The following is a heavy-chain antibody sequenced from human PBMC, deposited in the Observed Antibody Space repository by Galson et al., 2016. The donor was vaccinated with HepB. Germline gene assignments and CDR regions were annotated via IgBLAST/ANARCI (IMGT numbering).Heavy chain of an antibody. V-gene: IGHV5-10-1*01. Sequence: QSGAEVKKPGESLRISCQGSTVNFIRYWISWVRQMPGKGLEWMGRIDPSDSYTKYSPSFQGPVTISLDKSIGTAYLQWSSLKASDTAMYYCAIFYFDSGSYYNPDYWGQGTLVTVSS. D-gene: IGHD3-10*01. CDR1: TVNFIRYW. CDR2: IDPSDSYT. J-gene: IGHJ4*02. CDR3: AIFYFDSGSYYNPDY.